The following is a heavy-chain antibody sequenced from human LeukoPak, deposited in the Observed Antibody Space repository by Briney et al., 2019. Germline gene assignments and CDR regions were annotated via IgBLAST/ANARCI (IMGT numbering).Heavy chain of an antibody. CDR1: GGSISSYY. CDR2: IYYSGST. CDR3: ARSELLWFGGVNSGFDY. Sequence: PSETLSLTCTVSGGSISSYYWGWIRQPPGKGLEWIGSIYYSGSTYYNPSLKSRVTTSVDTSKTQFSLKLRSVTAADTAVYYCARSELLWFGGVNSGFDYWGQGILVTVSS. V-gene: IGHV4-39*07. J-gene: IGHJ4*02. D-gene: IGHD3-10*01.